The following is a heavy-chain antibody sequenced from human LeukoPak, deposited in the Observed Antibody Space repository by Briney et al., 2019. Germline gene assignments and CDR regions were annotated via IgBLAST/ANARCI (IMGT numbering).Heavy chain of an antibody. D-gene: IGHD5-18*01. Sequence: SETLSLTCTVSGGSISSYYWSWIRQPPGEGLEWIGYISYTGSTNYNPSFKSRVTMSVDTSKNQLSLKLYSVTAADTAVYFCARHSGGFSYGDYWGQGSLVTVSS. V-gene: IGHV4-59*08. CDR2: ISYTGST. J-gene: IGHJ4*02. CDR3: ARHSGGFSYGDY. CDR1: GGSISSYY.